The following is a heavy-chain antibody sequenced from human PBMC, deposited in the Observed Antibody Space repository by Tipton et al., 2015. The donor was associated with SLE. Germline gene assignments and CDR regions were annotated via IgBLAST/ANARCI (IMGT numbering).Heavy chain of an antibody. V-gene: IGHV4-34*01. CDR1: GGSFSDYY. J-gene: IGHJ3*02. D-gene: IGHD6-19*01. Sequence: TLSLTCSVYGGSFSDYYWTWIRQPPWKGLEWIGAINHGGSTSYNPSLKSRVTTSIDTSKNQFSLKLSPVTAADTAVYFCAVAGSRRGAFDIWGQGTKVTVSS. CDR2: INHGGST. CDR3: AVAGSRRGAFDI.